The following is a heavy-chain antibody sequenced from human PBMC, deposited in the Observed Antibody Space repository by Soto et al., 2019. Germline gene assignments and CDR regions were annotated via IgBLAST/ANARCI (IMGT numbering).Heavy chain of an antibody. CDR2: IGYDGSNI. D-gene: IGHD3-10*01. Sequence: GGSLRLSCAASGFTFSSYGMHWVRQAPGKGLEWVAVIGYDGSNIYYADSVKGRFTISRDNSKNTLYLQMNRLRADDTAVYYCARDREGCFGALAYYYYGMDVWGQGTTVTVSS. V-gene: IGHV3-33*01. J-gene: IGHJ6*02. CDR3: ARDREGCFGALAYYYYGMDV. CDR1: GFTFSSYG.